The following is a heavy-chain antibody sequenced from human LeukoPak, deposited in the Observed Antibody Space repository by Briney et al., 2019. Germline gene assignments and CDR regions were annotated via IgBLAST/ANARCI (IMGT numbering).Heavy chain of an antibody. V-gene: IGHV3-15*01. CDR2: IKSKTAGGTT. J-gene: IGHJ4*02. Sequence: KTGGSLRLSCAASGITFTNVWMNWVRQAPGKGLEWVGRIKSKTAGGTTDYASPVKGRFTISRDDSKNILYLQMNSLRTEDTAVYYCSTDSSTGDYWGQGTLVTVSS. CDR1: GITFTNVW. CDR3: STDSSTGDY. D-gene: IGHD1-1*01.